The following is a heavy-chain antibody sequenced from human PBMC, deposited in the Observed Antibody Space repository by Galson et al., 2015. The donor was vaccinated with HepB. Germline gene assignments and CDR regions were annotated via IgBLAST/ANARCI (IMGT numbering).Heavy chain of an antibody. CDR3: ARGADWNSFDH. V-gene: IGHV3-30*19. CDR2: ISYDGTSK. J-gene: IGHJ4*02. Sequence: SLRLSCAASGFTFSSYGMHWVRQAPGKGLEWVAVISYDGTSKYYADSVKGRFTISRDNSKNTLHLQMNSLRAEDTALYYCARGADWNSFDHWGQGTLVTVSS. CDR1: GFTFSSYG. D-gene: IGHD1-1*01.